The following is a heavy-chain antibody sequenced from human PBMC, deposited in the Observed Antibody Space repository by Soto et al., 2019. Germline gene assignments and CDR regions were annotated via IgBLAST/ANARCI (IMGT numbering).Heavy chain of an antibody. D-gene: IGHD6-19*01. CDR1: GFTFSSYS. CDR3: ARDLAVAALDY. Sequence: GGSLRLSCAASGFTFSSYSMNWVRQAPGKGLEWVSYIGISSTTIYYADSVKGRFTISRDNAKNSLYLQMNSLRAEYTAVYYCARDLAVAALDYWGQGTLVTVSS. J-gene: IGHJ4*02. CDR2: IGISSTTI. V-gene: IGHV3-48*01.